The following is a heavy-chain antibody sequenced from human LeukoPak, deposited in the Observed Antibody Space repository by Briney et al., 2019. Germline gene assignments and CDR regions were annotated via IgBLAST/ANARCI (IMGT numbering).Heavy chain of an antibody. Sequence: PGRSLRLSCTASGFTFRDYAMSWVRQAPGKGLEWVTFIRSKGYGGTTEYAASVKGRFTISRDDSKSIAFLQINSLKTEDTAVYYCTRVPKTLFGSGGYFDYWGQGTLVTVSS. D-gene: IGHD2-15*01. J-gene: IGHJ4*02. CDR1: GFTFRDYA. CDR3: TRVPKTLFGSGGYFDY. V-gene: IGHV3-49*04. CDR2: IRSKGYGGTT.